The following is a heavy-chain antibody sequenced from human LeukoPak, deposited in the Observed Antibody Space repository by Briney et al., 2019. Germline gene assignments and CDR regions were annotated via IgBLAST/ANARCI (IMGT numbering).Heavy chain of an antibody. CDR2: IIPIFGTA. Sequence: SVKVSCKASGGTFSSYAVSWVRQAPGQGLEWMGGIIPIFGTANYAQKFQGRVTITADESTSTAYMELSSLRSEDTAVYYCARHRDSYGDFLFDYWGQGTLVTVSS. V-gene: IGHV1-69*13. D-gene: IGHD4-17*01. CDR3: ARHRDSYGDFLFDY. CDR1: GGTFSSYA. J-gene: IGHJ4*02.